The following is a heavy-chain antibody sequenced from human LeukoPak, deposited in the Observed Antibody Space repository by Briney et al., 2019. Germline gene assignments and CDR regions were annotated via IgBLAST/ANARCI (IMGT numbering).Heavy chain of an antibody. J-gene: IGHJ2*01. D-gene: IGHD1-26*01. CDR2: IYHSGST. CDR3: ARDREWEPLRYFDL. V-gene: IGHV4-30-2*01. Sequence: PSETLSLTCTVSGGSISSGGYYWSWIRQPPGKGLEWIGYIYHSGSTYYNPSLKSRVTISVDRSKNQFSLKLNSVTAADTAVYYCARDREWEPLRYFDLWGRGTLVTVSS. CDR1: GGSISSGGYY.